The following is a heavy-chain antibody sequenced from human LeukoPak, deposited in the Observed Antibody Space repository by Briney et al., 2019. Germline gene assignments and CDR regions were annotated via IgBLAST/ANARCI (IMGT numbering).Heavy chain of an antibody. J-gene: IGHJ6*02. Sequence: SETLSLTCTVSGGSIRSHFWSWIRQPPGKGLEWIGYIDYSGNTNYNPSFKRRVTLSVDTSTNQFSLKLSSVTAADTAVYFCARIIPGDPGAVDVWGQGTTVTVSS. CDR3: ARIIPGDPGAVDV. V-gene: IGHV4-59*11. CDR2: IDYSGNT. CDR1: GGSIRSHF. D-gene: IGHD2-2*01.